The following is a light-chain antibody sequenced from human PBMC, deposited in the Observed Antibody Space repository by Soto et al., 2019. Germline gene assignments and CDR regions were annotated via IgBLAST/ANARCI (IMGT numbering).Light chain of an antibody. V-gene: IGLV2-8*01. J-gene: IGLJ1*01. CDR2: GVS. CDR3: SSYAGNNNYV. CDR1: SSDVGAYTY. Sequence: QSALTQPPSASGSPGQSVTISCTGTSSDVGAYTYVSWYQQHPGKAPKLMIYGVSRRPSGVPDRFSGSKSGITASLTVSGLQAEDEADYYCSSYAGNNNYVFGTGTKLTVL.